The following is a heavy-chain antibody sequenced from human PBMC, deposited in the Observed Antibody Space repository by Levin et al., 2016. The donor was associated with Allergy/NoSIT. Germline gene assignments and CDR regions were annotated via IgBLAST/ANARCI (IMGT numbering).Heavy chain of an antibody. V-gene: IGHV4-34*01. CDR3: AREGSSGSYFDL. J-gene: IGHJ2*01. CDR1: GGSFSGYY. Sequence: SETLSLTCAVYGGSFSGYYWSWIRQPPGKGLEWIGEINHSGSTNYNPSLKSRVTKSVDTSKNQFSLKLSSVTAADTAVYYCAREGSSGSYFDLWGRGTLVTVSS. CDR2: INHSGST. D-gene: IGHD6-19*01.